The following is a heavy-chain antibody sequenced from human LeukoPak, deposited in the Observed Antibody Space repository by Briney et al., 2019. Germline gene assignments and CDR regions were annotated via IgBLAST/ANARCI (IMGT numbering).Heavy chain of an antibody. V-gene: IGHV4-38-2*01. CDR1: CYSISSGYY. CDR3: ARKEGSIAARIDY. J-gene: IGHJ4*02. Sequence: KPSETLSPTCAVSCYSISSGYYWGWIRQPPGKGLEGIGSIYHSGSTYYNPSLKSRVTISVDTSKNQFSLKLSSVTAADTAVYYCARKEGSIAARIDYWGQGTLVTVSS. CDR2: IYHSGST. D-gene: IGHD6-6*01.